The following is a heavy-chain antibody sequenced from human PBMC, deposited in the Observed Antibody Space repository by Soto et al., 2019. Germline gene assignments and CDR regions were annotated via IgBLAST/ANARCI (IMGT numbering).Heavy chain of an antibody. CDR2: IYYSGST. CDR3: ARVCYRSGSYYSDY. J-gene: IGHJ4*02. CDR1: GGSISSYY. D-gene: IGHD3-10*01. Sequence: PSETLSLTWTVSGGSISSYYWSWIRQPPGKGLEWIGYIYYSGSTNYNPSLKSRVTISVDTSKNQFSLKLSSVTAADTAVYYCARVCYRSGSYYSDYWGQGTLVTVSS. V-gene: IGHV4-59*01.